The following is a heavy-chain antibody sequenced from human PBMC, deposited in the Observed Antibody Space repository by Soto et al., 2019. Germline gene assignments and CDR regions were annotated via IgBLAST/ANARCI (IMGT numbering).Heavy chain of an antibody. CDR1: GYTFTSYG. CDR2: INIYSGDA. V-gene: IGHV1-18*01. D-gene: IGHD3-22*01. J-gene: IGHJ4*02. Sequence: QVRLEQSGPEVKKTGASVKVSCKASGYTFTSYGISWVRQAPGQGLEWMGWINIYSGDANYAQSFQDRVTTTRDTSTNTVYMEMGTLRSDDTAVYYCARALYYYDNSGLAYWGQGTLVTVSS. CDR3: ARALYYYDNSGLAY.